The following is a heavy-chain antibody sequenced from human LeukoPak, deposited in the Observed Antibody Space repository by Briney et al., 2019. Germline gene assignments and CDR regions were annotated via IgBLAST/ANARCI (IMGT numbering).Heavy chain of an antibody. CDR1: GYTFTGYY. CDR3: ARVSSGSYYFDY. D-gene: IGHD1-26*01. CDR2: INPNSGGT. Sequence: GASVKVSCKASGYTFTGYYMHWVRQAPGQGLEWMGWINPNSGGTNYAQKFQGRVTMTRDTSISTAYMELSSLRSEDTAVYYCARVSSGSYYFDYWGQGTLVTVSS. V-gene: IGHV1-2*02. J-gene: IGHJ4*02.